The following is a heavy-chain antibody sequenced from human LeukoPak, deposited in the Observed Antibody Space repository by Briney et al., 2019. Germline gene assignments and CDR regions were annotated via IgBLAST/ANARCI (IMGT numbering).Heavy chain of an antibody. V-gene: IGHV3-30*18. CDR3: AKTPKSSGYHYFDY. D-gene: IGHD3-22*01. CDR2: MSYDGSNK. Sequence: QPGGSLRLSCAASGFTFSTYGMHWVRQAPGKGLEWVAVMSYDGSNKYYVDSVKGRFTISRDNSKNTLYLQMNSLRAEDTAVYYCAKTPKSSGYHYFDYWGQGTLVTVSS. J-gene: IGHJ4*02. CDR1: GFTFSTYG.